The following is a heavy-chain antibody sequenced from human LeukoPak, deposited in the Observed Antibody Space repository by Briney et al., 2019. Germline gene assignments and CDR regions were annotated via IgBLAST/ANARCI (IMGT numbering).Heavy chain of an antibody. D-gene: IGHD6-13*01. V-gene: IGHV3-13*01. Sequence: GGSLRLSCAASGFTFSNYDMHWVRQATGKGLEWVSAIGTAGDTYYPGSVKGRFTISRENAKNSLYLQMNSLRAGNTAVYYCVRSPTSSSWYTNYYYYMDVWGKGTTVTVSS. CDR2: IGTAGDT. CDR1: GFTFSNYD. CDR3: VRSPTSSSWYTNYYYYMDV. J-gene: IGHJ6*03.